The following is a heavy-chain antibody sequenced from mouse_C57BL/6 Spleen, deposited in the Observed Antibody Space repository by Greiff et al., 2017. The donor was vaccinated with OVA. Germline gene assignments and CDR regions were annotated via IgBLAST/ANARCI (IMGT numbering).Heavy chain of an antibody. V-gene: IGHV1-69*01. CDR3: ARGTMVTGGRFAY. CDR2: IDPSDSYT. Sequence: QVQLQPGAELVMPGASVKLSCKASGYTFTSYWMHWVKQRPGQGLEWIGEIDPSDSYTNYNQKFKGKSTLTVDKSSSTAYMQLSSLTSEDSAVYYCARGTMVTGGRFAYWGQGTLVTVSA. D-gene: IGHD2-2*01. CDR1: GYTFTSYW. J-gene: IGHJ3*01.